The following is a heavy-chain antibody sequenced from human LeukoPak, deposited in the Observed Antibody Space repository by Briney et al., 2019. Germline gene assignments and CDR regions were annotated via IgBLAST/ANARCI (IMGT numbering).Heavy chain of an antibody. V-gene: IGHV3-30-3*01. Sequence: GGSLRLSCAASGFTFSSYAMHWVRQAPGKGLEWVAVISYDGSNKYYADSVKGRFTISRDNSKNTLYLQMNGLRAEDTAVYYCARDLQQLGLLDYWGQGTLVTVSS. J-gene: IGHJ4*02. CDR1: GFTFSSYA. CDR2: ISYDGSNK. D-gene: IGHD6-6*01. CDR3: ARDLQQLGLLDY.